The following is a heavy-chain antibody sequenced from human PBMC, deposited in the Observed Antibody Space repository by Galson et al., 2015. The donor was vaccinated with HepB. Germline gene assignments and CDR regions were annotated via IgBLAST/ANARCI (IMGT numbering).Heavy chain of an antibody. V-gene: IGHV3-21*01. D-gene: IGHD7-27*01. Sequence: SLRLSCAASDFTFTTYTMNWVRQAPGKGLEWVSSISGNTDYIYYADSLKGRFTISRDNTKNSLYLQMNSLRAEDRAVYYCASESWGSFECWGQGTLVTASS. J-gene: IGHJ4*02. CDR3: ASESWGSFEC. CDR2: ISGNTDYI. CDR1: DFTFTTYT.